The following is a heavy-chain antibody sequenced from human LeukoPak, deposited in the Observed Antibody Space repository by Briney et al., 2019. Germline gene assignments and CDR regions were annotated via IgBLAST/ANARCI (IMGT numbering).Heavy chain of an antibody. Sequence: SGGSLRLSCAASGFTFTRSAMNWVRQAPGKGLEWVSGISGSGGSTYYADSVKGRFTISRDNSKNTLSLQMNSLRAEDTAVYYCAKLGHSNSYYYCYGMDVWGQGTTVTVSS. CDR2: ISGSGGST. V-gene: IGHV3-23*01. J-gene: IGHJ6*02. D-gene: IGHD4-11*01. CDR3: AKLGHSNSYYYCYGMDV. CDR1: GFTFTRSA.